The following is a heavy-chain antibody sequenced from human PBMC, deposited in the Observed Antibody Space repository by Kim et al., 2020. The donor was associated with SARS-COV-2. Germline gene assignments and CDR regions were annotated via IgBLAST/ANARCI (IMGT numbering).Heavy chain of an antibody. CDR2: ISGIGGTS. CDR1: GFTFRSSA. CDR3: ATAKGDIGSSLVYYFGY. J-gene: IGHJ4*02. D-gene: IGHD1-26*01. Sequence: GGSLRLSCAASGFTFRSSAMNWVRQTPGKGLEWVSIISGIGGTSYLADSVKGRITISRDTYKNTLYLQMNTLRADDTAVYYCATAKGDIGSSLVYYFGYLGQGTLVTASS. V-gene: IGHV3-23*01.